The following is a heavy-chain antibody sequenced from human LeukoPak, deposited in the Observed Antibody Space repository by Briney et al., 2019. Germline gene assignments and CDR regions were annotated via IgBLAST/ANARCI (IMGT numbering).Heavy chain of an antibody. CDR3: AGGSSDWYPNWLDP. Sequence: ETLSLTCAVYDGSFSDYYWSWIRQPPGKGLEWVSGISGSGGSTCYADSVKGRFTISRDNSRNTLYLQMNSLRVEDTAVYYCAGGSSDWYPNWLDPWGQGTLVTVSS. D-gene: IGHD6-13*01. V-gene: IGHV3-23*01. J-gene: IGHJ5*02. CDR1: DGSFSDYY. CDR2: ISGSGGST.